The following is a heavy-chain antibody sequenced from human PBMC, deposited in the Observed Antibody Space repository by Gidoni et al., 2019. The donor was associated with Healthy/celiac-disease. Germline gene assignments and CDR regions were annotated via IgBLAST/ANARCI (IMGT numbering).Heavy chain of an antibody. J-gene: IGHJ2*01. V-gene: IGHV2-70*11. CDR2: IDWDDDK. D-gene: IGHD5-12*01. CDR3: ARIRDGYNRNWYFDL. CDR1: STSGMC. Sequence: STSGMCVSWIRQPPGKALEWLARIDWDDDKYYSTSLKTRLTISKDTSKNQVFLTMSNIDPLDTSTYSGARIRDGYNRNWYFDLWGRGTLVTVSS.